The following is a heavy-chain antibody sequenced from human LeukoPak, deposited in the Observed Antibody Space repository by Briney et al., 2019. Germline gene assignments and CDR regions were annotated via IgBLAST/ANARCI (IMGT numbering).Heavy chain of an antibody. Sequence: SETLSLTCTVSGGSISSYYWSWIRQPPGKGLEWIGYIYYSGSTNYNPSLKSRVTISVDTSKNQFSLKLSSVTAADTAVYYCARVGVVVPAAILDYYYYMDVWGKGTTVTISS. CDR1: GGSISSYY. J-gene: IGHJ6*03. D-gene: IGHD2-2*01. V-gene: IGHV4-59*01. CDR3: ARVGVVVPAAILDYYYYMDV. CDR2: IYYSGST.